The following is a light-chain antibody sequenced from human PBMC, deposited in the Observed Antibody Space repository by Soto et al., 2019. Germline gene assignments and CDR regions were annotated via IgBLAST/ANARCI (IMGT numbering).Light chain of an antibody. CDR2: GAS. J-gene: IGKJ1*01. CDR3: QQYDGSPTWT. Sequence: EIVLTQSPGTLSFSPGERATLSCRASQSVSSTSLAWYQQKPGQAPRLLIYGASNTATGIPDRFSGSGSGTDFTLTISRLEPEDFAVYYCQQYDGSPTWTFGLGTKVDI. V-gene: IGKV3-20*01. CDR1: QSVSSTS.